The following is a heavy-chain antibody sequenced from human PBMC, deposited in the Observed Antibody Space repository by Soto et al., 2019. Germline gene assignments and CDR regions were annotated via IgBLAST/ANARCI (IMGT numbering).Heavy chain of an antibody. CDR1: GFTFSSYS. CDR3: VRSSSFGH. V-gene: IGHV3-48*01. Sequence: EVQLVESGGGLVQPGGSLRLSCAASGFTFSSYSMNWVRPAPGKGLEWVSYISTSSSSIYYADSVKGRFTISRDNAKNSLHLQMNSLRAEDTAVYYCVRSSSFGHWGQGTLVTVSS. CDR2: ISTSSSSI. D-gene: IGHD6-13*01. J-gene: IGHJ5*02.